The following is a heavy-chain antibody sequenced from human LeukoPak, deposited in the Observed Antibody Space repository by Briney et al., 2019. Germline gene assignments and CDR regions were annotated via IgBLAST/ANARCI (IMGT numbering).Heavy chain of an antibody. CDR2: INNDGSNA. Sequence: GGSLRLSCAASGFTFSNYWMHWVRQAPGKGLIWVSRINNDGSNAAYADSVKGRFTISRDNAKNTLYLQMNSLRAEDTAVYYCARSGYDSSTSPFDYWGQGTLVTVSS. CDR3: ARSGYDSSTSPFDY. D-gene: IGHD3-22*01. J-gene: IGHJ4*02. V-gene: IGHV3-74*03. CDR1: GFTFSNYW.